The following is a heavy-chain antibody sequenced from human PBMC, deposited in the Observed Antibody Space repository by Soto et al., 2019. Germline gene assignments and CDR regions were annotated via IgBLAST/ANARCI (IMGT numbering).Heavy chain of an antibody. V-gene: IGHV4-39*01. CDR3: ARLSFTMIVVP. J-gene: IGHJ4*02. Sequence: QLQLQESGPGLVKPSETLSLTCTVSGGSISSSSYYWGWIRQPPGKGLEWIGSIYYSGSTYYNPSLKSRVTISVDTSKNQFSLKLSSVTAADTAVYYCARLSFTMIVVPWGQGTLVTVSS. CDR1: GGSISSSSYY. CDR2: IYYSGST. D-gene: IGHD3-22*01.